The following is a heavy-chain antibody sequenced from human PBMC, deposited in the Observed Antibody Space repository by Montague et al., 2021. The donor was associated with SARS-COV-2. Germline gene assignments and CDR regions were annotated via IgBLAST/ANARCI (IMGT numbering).Heavy chain of an antibody. V-gene: IGHV4-34*01. J-gene: IGHJ4*02. CDR2: IKQSGST. D-gene: IGHD3-22*01. CDR3: ARGHLSVSMIVVVFTSASYYFDY. Sequence: SETLSLTCAVYGGSFGDDHWSWIRQPPGKGPEWIGDIKQSGSTNYNPSLKSRVTISVDTSKNQFSLKLTSVTAADTAVYFCARGHLSVSMIVVVFTSASYYFDYWGQGAQVTVSS. CDR1: GGSFGDDH.